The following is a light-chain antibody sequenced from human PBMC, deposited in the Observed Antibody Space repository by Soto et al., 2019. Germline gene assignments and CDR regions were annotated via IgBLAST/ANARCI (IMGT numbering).Light chain of an antibody. V-gene: IGLV2-8*01. J-gene: IGLJ2*01. Sequence: QSALTQPPSASGSPGQSVTISCTGTSSDVGGYNYVSWYQQHPGKVPKLIIYEVSKRPSGVPDRFSASKSGNAASLTVAGLEAEEEADYYCSSDAGSNSVVFGGGTKLTVL. CDR2: EVS. CDR1: SSDVGGYNY. CDR3: SSDAGSNSVV.